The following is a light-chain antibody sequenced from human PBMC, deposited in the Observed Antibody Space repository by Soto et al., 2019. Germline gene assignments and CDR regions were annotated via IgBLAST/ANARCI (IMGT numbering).Light chain of an antibody. CDR1: SSDVDSYNR. CDR3: SSYTSSSAWV. Sequence: QSVLTQPPSVSGSPGQSVTISCTGTSSDVDSYNRVSWYQQPPGTAPKLMIYEVSNRPSGVPDRFSGSKSGNTASLTISGLQAEDEADYYCSSYTSSSAWVFGGGTKLTVL. J-gene: IGLJ2*01. CDR2: EVS. V-gene: IGLV2-18*02.